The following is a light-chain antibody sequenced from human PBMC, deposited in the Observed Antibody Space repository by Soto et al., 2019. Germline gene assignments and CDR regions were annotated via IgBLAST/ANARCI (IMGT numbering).Light chain of an antibody. CDR3: QQSYSIHRT. V-gene: IGKV1-39*01. CDR1: QSISTY. J-gene: IGKJ2*01. Sequence: DIQMTQSPSSLSASVGDRVTITCRASQSISTYLSWYQQKPGKAPNLLISAASSLQSGVPSTFSGSGSGTDFTLTISNLQPEDFATYYCQQSYSIHRTFGQGTKLEI. CDR2: AAS.